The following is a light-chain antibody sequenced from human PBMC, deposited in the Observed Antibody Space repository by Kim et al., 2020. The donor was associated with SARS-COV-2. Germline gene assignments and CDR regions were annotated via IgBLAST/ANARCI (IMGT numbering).Light chain of an antibody. J-gene: IGLJ2*01. Sequence: QSVLTQPPSASGTPGQRVTISCSGSRSNIGSNAVNWYQQLPGTAPKLLIYSNDHRPSGVPDRFSGSKSGNSASLAISGLQSEDEADYYCAAWDDSLNGVIFGGGTQLTVL. CDR1: RSNIGSNA. V-gene: IGLV1-44*01. CDR3: AAWDDSLNGVI. CDR2: SND.